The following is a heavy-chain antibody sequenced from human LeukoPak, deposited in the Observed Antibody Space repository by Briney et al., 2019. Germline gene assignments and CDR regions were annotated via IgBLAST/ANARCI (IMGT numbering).Heavy chain of an antibody. CDR2: ISSSSSYT. CDR3: ARQASSSWSVYGGDAFDI. V-gene: IGHV3-11*03. J-gene: IGHJ3*02. Sequence: PGGSLRLSCAAPGFTFSDYYMSWIRQAPGKGLEWVSYISSSSSYTNYADSVKGRFTISRDNAKNSLYLQMNSLRAEDTAVYYCARQASSSWSVYGGDAFDIWGQGTMVTVSS. CDR1: GFTFSDYY. D-gene: IGHD6-13*01.